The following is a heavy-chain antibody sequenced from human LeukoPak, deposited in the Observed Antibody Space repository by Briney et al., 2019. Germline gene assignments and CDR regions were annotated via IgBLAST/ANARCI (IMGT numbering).Heavy chain of an antibody. D-gene: IGHD3-10*01. CDR1: GGSISSGSYF. CDR3: ARAASYYYGSGSYYKDYYYYYMDV. J-gene: IGHJ6*03. CDR2: ICTSGST. V-gene: IGHV4-61*02. Sequence: SQTLSLICTVSGGSISSGSYFWSWIWQPAGRGLEWIGGICTSGSTNHNPSLKSRVTISVDTSKNQFSLKLSSVTAADTAVYYCARAASYYYGSGSYYKDYYYYYMDVWGKGTTVTVSS.